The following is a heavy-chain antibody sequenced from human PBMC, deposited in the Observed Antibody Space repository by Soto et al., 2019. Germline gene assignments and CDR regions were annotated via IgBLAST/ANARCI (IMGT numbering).Heavy chain of an antibody. Sequence: QHPGKGLEWIGSIYYSGSTYYNPSLKSRVTISVDTSKTQFSLKLSSVTAADTAVYYCASSGRGYSGYDLHSIDYWGQGTLVTVSS. CDR2: IYYSGST. D-gene: IGHD5-12*01. CDR3: ASSGRGYSGYDLHSIDY. V-gene: IGHV4-31*02. J-gene: IGHJ4*02.